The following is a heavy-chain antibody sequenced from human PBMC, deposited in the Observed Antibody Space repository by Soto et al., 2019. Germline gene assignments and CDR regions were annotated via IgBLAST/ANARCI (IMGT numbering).Heavy chain of an antibody. Sequence: ASVKVSCKASGYTFTSYGISWVRQAPGQELEWMGWISAYNGNTNYAQKLQGRVTMTTDTSTSTAYMELRSLRSDDTAVYYCAREQGYDSSGPEDYWGQGTLVTVSS. CDR3: AREQGYDSSGPEDY. J-gene: IGHJ4*02. D-gene: IGHD3-22*01. V-gene: IGHV1-18*01. CDR2: ISAYNGNT. CDR1: GYTFTSYG.